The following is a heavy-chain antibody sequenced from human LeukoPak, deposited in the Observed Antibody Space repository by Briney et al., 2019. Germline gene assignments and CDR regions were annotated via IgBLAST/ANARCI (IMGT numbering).Heavy chain of an antibody. D-gene: IGHD1-14*01. J-gene: IGHJ4*02. CDR3: ARDTNGIPLDY. CDR1: GYTFTDYY. Sequence: ASVKVSCKASGYTFTDYYMHWVRQAPGQGLEWMGWLNPNSGGTNYAQKFQDRVTMTRDTSLTTAYMELSRLTSDDTAVYYCARDTNGIPLDYWGQGTLVTVSS. V-gene: IGHV1-2*02. CDR2: LNPNSGGT.